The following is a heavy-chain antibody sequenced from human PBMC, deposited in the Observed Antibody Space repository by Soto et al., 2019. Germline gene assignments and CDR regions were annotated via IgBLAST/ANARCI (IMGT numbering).Heavy chain of an antibody. CDR1: GGSISSYY. J-gene: IGHJ6*03. Sequence: SETLSLTCTVSGGSISSYYWSWIRQPPGKGLEWIGDIYYSGSTNYNPSLKSRVTISVDTSKNQFSLKLSSVTAADTAVYYCARNSAQFEVLYYMDVWGKGTTVTVSS. V-gene: IGHV4-59*12. CDR3: ARNSAQFEVLYYMDV. D-gene: IGHD2-21*01. CDR2: IYYSGST.